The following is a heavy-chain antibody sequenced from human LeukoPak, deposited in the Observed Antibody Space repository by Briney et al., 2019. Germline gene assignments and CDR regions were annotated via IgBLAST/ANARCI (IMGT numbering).Heavy chain of an antibody. D-gene: IGHD2-8*01. CDR1: GYTFTSYG. Sequence: ASVKVSCKASGYTFTSYGVSWVRQAPGQGLEWMGWISAYNGDTDYAQKLQGRVTMTTDRSTSTAYLEVRSLRSDDTAVYYCARTKYCTNGVCPNWFDPWGQGTLVTVSS. V-gene: IGHV1-18*01. J-gene: IGHJ5*02. CDR3: ARTKYCTNGVCPNWFDP. CDR2: ISAYNGDT.